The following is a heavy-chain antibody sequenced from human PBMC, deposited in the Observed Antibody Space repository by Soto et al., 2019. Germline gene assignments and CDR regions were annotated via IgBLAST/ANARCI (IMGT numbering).Heavy chain of an antibody. D-gene: IGHD6-6*01. CDR3: ARERPDGARLDP. V-gene: IGHV4-30-4*01. CDR2: ISYSGST. Sequence: QVQLQESGPGLVKPSQTLSLTCTVSGGSISSGDYYWSWIRQPPGKGLEWIGYISYSGSTYYNPPLKSRVXXXVXXSKNQFSLKLSSVTAADTAVYYCARERPDGARLDPWGQGTLVTVSS. CDR1: GGSISSGDYY. J-gene: IGHJ5*02.